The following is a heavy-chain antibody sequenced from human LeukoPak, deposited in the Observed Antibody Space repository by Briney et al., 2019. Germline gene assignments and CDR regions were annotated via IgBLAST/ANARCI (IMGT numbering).Heavy chain of an antibody. Sequence: PGGSLRLSCAASGFTFSSYWMSWVRQAPGKGLEWVANIKQDGSEKYYVDSVKGRFTISRDNAKNSLYLQMNSLRAEDTAVYYCASLGDDSSGYYYVGYFQHWGQGTLVTVSS. CDR2: IKQDGSEK. CDR1: GFTFSSYW. V-gene: IGHV3-7*01. CDR3: ASLGDDSSGYYYVGYFQH. J-gene: IGHJ1*01. D-gene: IGHD3-22*01.